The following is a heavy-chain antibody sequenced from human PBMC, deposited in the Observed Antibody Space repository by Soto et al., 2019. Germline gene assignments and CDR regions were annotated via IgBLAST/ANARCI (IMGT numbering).Heavy chain of an antibody. J-gene: IGHJ6*02. D-gene: IGHD2-15*01. CDR1: GFSFSSYA. V-gene: IGHV3-30*18. Sequence: QVQLVESGGGVVQPGRSLRLSCAASGFSFSSYAIHWVRQAPGKGLEWVAVISDDENDKDYSDSVKGRFTISRDNSKNTLYLDMNSLRAEDTAVYYCAKSRLVVVAGGYFQYGMDVWGQGTTVAVSS. CDR3: AKSRLVVVAGGYFQYGMDV. CDR2: ISDDENDK.